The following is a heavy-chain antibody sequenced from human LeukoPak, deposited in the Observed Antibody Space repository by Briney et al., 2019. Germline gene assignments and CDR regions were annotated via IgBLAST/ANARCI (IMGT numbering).Heavy chain of an antibody. V-gene: IGHV3-7*01. CDR3: ARWARYCSSGSCYSWFDP. J-gene: IGHJ5*02. D-gene: IGHD2-15*01. CDR2: MKLDGSEG. CDR1: GFTFRSYW. Sequence: TGGSLRLSCAASGFTFRSYWMSWVRQAPGKGLEWVANMKLDGSEGYYVDSVKGRFTISSDNAKNSLYLQMNSLRVDDTAVYYCARWARYCSSGSCYSWFDPWGQGTLVTVSS.